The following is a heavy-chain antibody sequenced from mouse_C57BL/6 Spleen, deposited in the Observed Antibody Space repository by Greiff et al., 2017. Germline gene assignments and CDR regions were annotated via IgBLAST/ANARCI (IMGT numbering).Heavy chain of an antibody. CDR1: GYTFTSYW. CDR2: IYPGSGST. Sequence: QVQLQQPGAELVKPGASVEMSCKASGYTFTSYWITWVKQRPGQGLEWIGDIYPGSGSTNYNEKFKSKATLTVDTSSSTAYMQLSSLTSEDSAVYYCARSGGSSPEWFAYWGQGTLVTVSA. V-gene: IGHV1-55*01. CDR3: ARSGGSSPEWFAY. D-gene: IGHD1-1*01. J-gene: IGHJ3*01.